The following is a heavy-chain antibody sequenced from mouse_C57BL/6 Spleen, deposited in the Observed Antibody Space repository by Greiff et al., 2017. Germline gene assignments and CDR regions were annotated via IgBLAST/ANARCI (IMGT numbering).Heavy chain of an antibody. Sequence: QVQLQQSGAELARPGASVKLSCKASGYTFTSYGISWVKQRTGQGLEWIGEIYPRSGNTYYNEKFKGKATLTADKSSSTAYMELRSLTSEDSAVYFCAGGGIYYGYDEGVAYWGQGTLVTVSA. CDR3: AGGGIYYGYDEGVAY. D-gene: IGHD2-2*01. J-gene: IGHJ3*01. CDR1: GYTFTSYG. CDR2: IYPRSGNT. V-gene: IGHV1-81*01.